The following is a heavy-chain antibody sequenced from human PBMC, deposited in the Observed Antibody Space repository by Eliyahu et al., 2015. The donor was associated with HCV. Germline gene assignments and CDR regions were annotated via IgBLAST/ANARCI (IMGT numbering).Heavy chain of an antibody. CDR2: ISYDGNNK. Sequence: QAQLVESGGGVVQPGRSLRLSCAASGXTFNTYGMHWVRQAPGKGLEWVALISYDGNNKYYADSVKGRFTISRDSIKNTLYLQMNSLRAEDTAVYYCAKGGSAPYCGGDWDKYCYGMDVWGQGTTVTVSS. D-gene: IGHD2-21*02. J-gene: IGHJ6*02. V-gene: IGHV3-30*18. CDR3: AKGGSAPYCGGDWDKYCYGMDV. CDR1: GXTFNTYG.